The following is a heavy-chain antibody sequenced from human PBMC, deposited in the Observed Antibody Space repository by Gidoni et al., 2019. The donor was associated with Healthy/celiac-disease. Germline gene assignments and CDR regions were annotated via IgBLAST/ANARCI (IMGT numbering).Heavy chain of an antibody. CDR1: GGSISSSSYY. V-gene: IGHV4-39*01. J-gene: IGHJ3*02. Sequence: QLQLQESGPGLVKPSETLSLTCTVSGGSISSSSYYWGWIRQPPGKGLEWIGSIYYSGSTYYNPSLKSRVTISVDTSKNQFSLKLSSVTAADTAVYYCARLQREDSSGYYGRLVYAFDIWGQGTMVTVSS. CDR2: IYYSGST. CDR3: ARLQREDSSGYYGRLVYAFDI. D-gene: IGHD3-22*01.